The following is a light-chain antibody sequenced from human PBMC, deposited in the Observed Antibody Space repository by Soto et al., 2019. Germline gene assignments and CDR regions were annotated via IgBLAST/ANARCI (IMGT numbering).Light chain of an antibody. J-gene: IGLJ1*01. CDR1: SSDVGSYNL. V-gene: IGLV2-23*02. Sequence: QSALTQPASVSGSPGQSITISCTGTSSDVGSYNLVSWYQRHPGKAPKLMIYEVIKRPSGVSNRFSGSKSGNTASLTISGLQAEDEADYYCCSYASSVYVFGTGTKVT. CDR2: EVI. CDR3: CSYASSVYV.